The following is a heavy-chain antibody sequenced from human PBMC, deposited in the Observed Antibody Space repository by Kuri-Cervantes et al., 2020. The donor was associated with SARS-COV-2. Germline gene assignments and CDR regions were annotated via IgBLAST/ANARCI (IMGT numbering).Heavy chain of an antibody. V-gene: IGHV3-30*02. CDR3: ARECTLECLDAFDI. CDR1: GFSFNNFA. CDR2: IRYDGSNK. D-gene: IGHD5/OR15-5a*01. Sequence: GGSLRLSCAASGFSFNNFAMNWVRQAPGKGLEWVAFIRYDGSNKYYADSVKGRFTISRDNSKNTLYLQMNSLRAEDTAVYYCARECTLECLDAFDIWGQGTMVTVSS. J-gene: IGHJ3*02.